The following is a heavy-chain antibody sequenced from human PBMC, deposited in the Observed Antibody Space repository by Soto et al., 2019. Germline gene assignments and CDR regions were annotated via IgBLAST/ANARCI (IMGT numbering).Heavy chain of an antibody. J-gene: IGHJ6*02. CDR2: IIPIFGTA. Sequence: SVKVSCKASGGTFSSYAISWVRQAPGQGLEWMGGIIPIFGTANYAQKFQGRVTITADESTSTAYMELSSLRSEDTAVYYCAEGMGSTTIVRGVIPYGMDVWGQGTTVTVSS. V-gene: IGHV1-69*13. CDR1: GGTFSSYA. D-gene: IGHD3-10*01. CDR3: AEGMGSTTIVRGVIPYGMDV.